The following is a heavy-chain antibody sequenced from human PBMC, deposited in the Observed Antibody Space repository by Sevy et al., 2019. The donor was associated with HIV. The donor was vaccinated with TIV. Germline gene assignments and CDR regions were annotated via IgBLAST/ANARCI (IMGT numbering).Heavy chain of an antibody. D-gene: IGHD2-15*01. CDR2: IKQDESEK. Sequence: GSLRLSCAASGFTFSSYWMSWVRQVPGKGLEWVANIKQDESEKYYVDSVKGRFTIARDNTKNSLYLEMNSLTVEDTAIYYCARAAASRVAATTRIRPFDHWGQGTLVTVSS. CDR1: GFTFSSYW. V-gene: IGHV3-7*03. J-gene: IGHJ4*02. CDR3: ARAAASRVAATTRIRPFDH.